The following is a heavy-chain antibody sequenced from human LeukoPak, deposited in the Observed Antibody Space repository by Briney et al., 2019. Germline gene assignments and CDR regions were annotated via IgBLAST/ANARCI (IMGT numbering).Heavy chain of an antibody. CDR3: VKASSPQLNDHHAFDI. Sequence: GGSLRLSCVASGFIVSNNYLNWVRQAPGKGLEWVANIKQDGSEKYYVDSVKGRFTISRDNAKNSLYLQMNSLRVEDTAVYYCVKASSPQLNDHHAFDIWGQGTMVTVSS. J-gene: IGHJ3*02. CDR1: GFIVSNNY. D-gene: IGHD1-1*01. CDR2: IKQDGSEK. V-gene: IGHV3-7*01.